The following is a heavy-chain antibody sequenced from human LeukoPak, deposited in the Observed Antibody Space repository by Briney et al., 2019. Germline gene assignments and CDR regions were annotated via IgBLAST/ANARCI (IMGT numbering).Heavy chain of an antibody. CDR2: MNPNSGNT. V-gene: IGHV1-8*01. Sequence: ASVKVSCKASGYTFTNYDINWVRQATGQGLEWMGWMNPNSGNTGYAQRFQGRLTMTRSTSISTAYMELSSLRTEDTAVYYCARARQRIVAVVAATPGAFDIWGQGTMVTVSS. J-gene: IGHJ3*02. D-gene: IGHD2-15*01. CDR1: GYTFTNYD. CDR3: ARARQRIVAVVAATPGAFDI.